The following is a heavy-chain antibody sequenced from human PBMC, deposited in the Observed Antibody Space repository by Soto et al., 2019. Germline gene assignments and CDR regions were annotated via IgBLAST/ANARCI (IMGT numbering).Heavy chain of an antibody. D-gene: IGHD6-13*01. CDR3: AREGSTNWHNWFDP. CDR1: GYTFTSYA. CDR2: INAGNGNT. Sequence: ASVKVSCKTSGYTFTSYAMHWVRQAPGQRLEWMGWINAGNGNTKYSQKFQGRVTITRDTSASTTYMELSSLRPEDTAVYYCAREGSTNWHNWFDPWGQGTLVTVSS. V-gene: IGHV1-3*01. J-gene: IGHJ5*02.